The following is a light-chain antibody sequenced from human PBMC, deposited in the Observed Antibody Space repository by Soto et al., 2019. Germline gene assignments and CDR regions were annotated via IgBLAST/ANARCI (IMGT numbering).Light chain of an antibody. CDR2: GAS. Sequence: EIVMTQSPATLSVSPGERATLSCRASQSVSSNLAWYQQKPGQAPRLLIYGASTRATGIPARFSGSGSGTEFTLTISSLHSSIFASYVCLQFNNLPPWTFGQGTNVEIK. CDR3: LQFNNLPPWT. J-gene: IGKJ1*01. V-gene: IGKV3-15*01. CDR1: QSVSSN.